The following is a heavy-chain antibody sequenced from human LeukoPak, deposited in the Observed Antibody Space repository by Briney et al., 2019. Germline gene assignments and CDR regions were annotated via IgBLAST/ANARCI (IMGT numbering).Heavy chain of an antibody. CDR2: ISSGSSYA. J-gene: IGHJ4*02. Sequence: PGGSLRLSCAASGFTFSDYYMSWIRQAPGKGLEWGSYISSGSSYANYADSVKGRFTISRDDAKNSLYLQMNSLRAEDTAVYYCARGHGGNVDYWGQGTLVTVSS. V-gene: IGHV3-11*05. CDR3: ARGHGGNVDY. CDR1: GFTFSDYY. D-gene: IGHD4-23*01.